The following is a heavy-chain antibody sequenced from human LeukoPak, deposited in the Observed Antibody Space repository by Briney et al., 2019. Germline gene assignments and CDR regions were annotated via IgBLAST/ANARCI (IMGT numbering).Heavy chain of an antibody. Sequence: KPSETLSLTCTVSGGSISSSSYYWGWIRQPPGKGLEWIVSIYYSGSTYYNPSLKSRVTISVDTSKNQFSLKLSSVTAADTAVYYCARINLGILSPPFDYWGQGTLVTVSS. CDR3: ARINLGILSPPFDY. V-gene: IGHV4-39*01. D-gene: IGHD7-27*01. CDR2: IYYSGST. J-gene: IGHJ4*02. CDR1: GGSISSSSYY.